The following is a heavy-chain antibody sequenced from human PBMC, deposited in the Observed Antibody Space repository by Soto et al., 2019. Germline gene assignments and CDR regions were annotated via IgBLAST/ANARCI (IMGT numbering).Heavy chain of an antibody. D-gene: IGHD2-21*01. J-gene: IGHJ4*02. CDR2: IYWDDDH. CDR3: AREIYFSTYFDS. V-gene: IGHV2-5*02. Sequence: QITLKESGPTLVRPTQTLTLTCTFSGFSLSTNGVGVDWLRQPPGKALEWLALIYWDDDHRYSPSLKSRLTITKDTSKNQVVLTMTKFDPADTATYYCAREIYFSTYFDSWGQGTLVTVSS. CDR1: GFSLSTNGVG.